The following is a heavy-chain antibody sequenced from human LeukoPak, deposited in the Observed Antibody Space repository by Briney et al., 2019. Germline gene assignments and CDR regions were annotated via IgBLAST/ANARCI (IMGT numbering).Heavy chain of an antibody. Sequence: GGSLRLSCAASGFTFSDYYMSWIRQAPGKGLEWVSYISSSGSTIYYADSVKGRFTISRDNSKNTLYLQMNSLRAEDTAVYYCAKEEYTYNWFDPWGQGTLVTVSS. CDR2: ISSSGSTI. CDR3: AKEEYTYNWFDP. CDR1: GFTFSDYY. J-gene: IGHJ5*02. D-gene: IGHD2-2*02. V-gene: IGHV3-11*01.